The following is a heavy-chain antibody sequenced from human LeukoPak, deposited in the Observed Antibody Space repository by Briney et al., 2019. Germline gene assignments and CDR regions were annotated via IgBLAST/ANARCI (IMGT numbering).Heavy chain of an antibody. V-gene: IGHV3-66*01. J-gene: IGHJ4*02. CDR3: ARESGSGSYYLPFDY. CDR1: GFSFSSYA. Sequence: GGSLRLSCAASGFSFSSYAMSWVRQAPGKGLEGVSFIYSCGSTYYADSVKGRFTISRDNSKNTLYLQMTSLRADDTAVYYCARESGSGSYYLPFDYWGQGILVTVSS. CDR2: IYSCGST. D-gene: IGHD3-10*01.